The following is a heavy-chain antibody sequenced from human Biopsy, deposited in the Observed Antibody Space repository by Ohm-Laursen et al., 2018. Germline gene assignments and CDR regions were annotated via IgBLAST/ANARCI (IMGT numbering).Heavy chain of an antibody. Sequence: GSLRLSCTASGFTFSASAVHWVRQASGKGLEWVGRIRSKAKSYATAYAASVTGRFTISRDDSKNTTYLQMNSLKTEDTAVYYCPLEGAGFDNWGQGTLVTVSS. CDR2: IRSKAKSYAT. CDR1: GFTFSASA. J-gene: IGHJ4*02. CDR3: PLEGAGFDN. V-gene: IGHV3-73*01. D-gene: IGHD3-10*01.